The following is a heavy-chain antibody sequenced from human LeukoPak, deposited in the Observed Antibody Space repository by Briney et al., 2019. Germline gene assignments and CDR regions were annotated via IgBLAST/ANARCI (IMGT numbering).Heavy chain of an antibody. CDR1: GGSISSGSYY. J-gene: IGHJ6*03. CDR3: ARVTRYCSSSSCYSYSYYYYMDV. CDR2: IYTSGST. V-gene: IGHV4-61*02. D-gene: IGHD2-2*01. Sequence: SETLSLPCTVSGGSISSGSYYWSWIRQPAGKGLEWIGRIYTSGSTNYNPSLKSRVTISVDTSKNQFSLKLSSVTAADTAVYSCARVTRYCSSSSCYSYSYYYYMDVWGKGTTVTVSS.